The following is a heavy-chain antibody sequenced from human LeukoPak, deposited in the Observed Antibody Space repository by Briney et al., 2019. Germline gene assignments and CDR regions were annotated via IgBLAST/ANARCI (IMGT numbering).Heavy chain of an antibody. CDR3: ARDLNHYDSSGYYNY. CDR2: IKQDGSEK. Sequence: PGGSLRLSCAASGFSFSSYWMSWVRQAPGKGLEWVANIKQDGSEKYYVDSVKGRFTISRDNAKNSLYLQINSLRAEDTAVYYCARDLNHYDSSGYYNYWGQGSLVTVYS. CDR1: GFSFSSYW. D-gene: IGHD3-22*01. V-gene: IGHV3-7*01. J-gene: IGHJ4*02.